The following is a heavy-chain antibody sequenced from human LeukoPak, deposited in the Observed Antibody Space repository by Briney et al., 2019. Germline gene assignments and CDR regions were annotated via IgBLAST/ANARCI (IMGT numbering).Heavy chain of an antibody. J-gene: IGHJ4*02. CDR3: AKVKSSGYCPTDLDY. CDR1: GFTFSSYG. V-gene: IGHV3-23*01. D-gene: IGHD3-22*01. Sequence: GGSLRLSCAASGFTFSSYGMHWVRQAPGKGLEWVSTISGSGDPTYYADSVKGRFTISRDNSENTLYLQMNSLRAEDTAVYYCAKVKSSGYCPTDLDYWGQGTLVTVSS. CDR2: ISGSGDPT.